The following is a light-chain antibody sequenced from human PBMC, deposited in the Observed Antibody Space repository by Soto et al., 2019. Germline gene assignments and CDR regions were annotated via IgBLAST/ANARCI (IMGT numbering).Light chain of an antibody. J-gene: IGKJ1*01. CDR3: QQYNNWPPK. CDR1: QSVSIN. CDR2: GAS. V-gene: IGKV3-15*01. Sequence: EIVMTQSPATLSVSPGERATLSCRASQSVSINLAWYQQKPGQAPRLLIYGASTRATGIPARFSGSGSGTEFTLTISSLQSEDFEVYYCQQYNNWPPKFGQGTKVDIK.